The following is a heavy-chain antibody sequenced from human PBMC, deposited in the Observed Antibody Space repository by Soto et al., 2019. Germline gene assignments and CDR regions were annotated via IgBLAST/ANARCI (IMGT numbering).Heavy chain of an antibody. D-gene: IGHD4-17*01. V-gene: IGHV3-64*01. CDR1: GFTFSSYA. CDR2: ISSNGGST. J-gene: IGHJ4*02. Sequence: EVQLVESGGGLVQPGGSLRLSCAASGFTFSSYAMHWVRQAPGKGLEYVSAISSNGGSTYYANSVKGRFTISRDNSKNPLYLQMGSLRAEDMAVYYCARAGGRYGDYGDYWGQGTLVTVSS. CDR3: ARAGGRYGDYGDY.